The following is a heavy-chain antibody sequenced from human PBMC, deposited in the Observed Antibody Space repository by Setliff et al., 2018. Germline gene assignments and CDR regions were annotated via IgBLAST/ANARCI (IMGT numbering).Heavy chain of an antibody. CDR2: IKQDGSEK. D-gene: IGHD1-26*01. CDR3: ARERVGRYYYYHMDV. V-gene: IGHV3-7*03. CDR1: GFTVTSNY. J-gene: IGHJ6*03. Sequence: PGGSLRLSCAASGFTVTSNYMSWVRQTPGKGLEWVAHIKQDGSEKYYVDSVKGRFIISRDNAKNSLYLQMNSLRDEDTAVYYCARERVGRYYYYHMDVWGKGTTVTVSS.